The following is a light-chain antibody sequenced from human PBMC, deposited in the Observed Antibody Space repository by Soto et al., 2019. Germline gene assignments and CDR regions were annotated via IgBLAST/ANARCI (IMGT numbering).Light chain of an antibody. CDR2: DAS. J-gene: IGKJ5*01. Sequence: EIVLTQSPATLSLSPGERATLSCRASQSVNSYLAWYQQKPGQAPRLLIYDASNRATGIPARFSGSGSGTDFTLTTSSLEPKDFAVYYCQQGGTFGQGTRLEIK. CDR1: QSVNSY. V-gene: IGKV3-11*01. CDR3: QQGGT.